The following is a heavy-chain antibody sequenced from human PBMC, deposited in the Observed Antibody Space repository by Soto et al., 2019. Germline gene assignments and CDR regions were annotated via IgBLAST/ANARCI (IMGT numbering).Heavy chain of an antibody. Sequence: QVQLQQWGAGLLKPSETLSLTCAVYGGSFSGYYWSWIRQPPGKGLEWIGVINHSGSTNYNPSLKSRVTISVDTSKNQFSLKLSSVTAADTAVYYCARTRNYYGDYPANFDYWGQGTLVTVSS. CDR3: ARTRNYYGDYPANFDY. CDR2: INHSGST. V-gene: IGHV4-34*01. J-gene: IGHJ4*02. CDR1: GGSFSGYY. D-gene: IGHD4-17*01.